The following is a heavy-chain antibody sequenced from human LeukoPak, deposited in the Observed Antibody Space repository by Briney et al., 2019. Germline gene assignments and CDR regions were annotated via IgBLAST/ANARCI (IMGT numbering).Heavy chain of an antibody. Sequence: PSETLSLTYTVSGASVSSSTYYWGWIRQPPGKGLEWIGTFYYSGSTYYNPSLESRVTISVDRSKNQFSLKLTSVTAADTAVYHCARHMGTEVTGTGGDAFDTWGQGTMVTVSS. CDR2: FYYSGST. D-gene: IGHD2-8*02. CDR3: ARHMGTEVTGTGGDAFDT. J-gene: IGHJ3*02. V-gene: IGHV4-39*01. CDR1: GASVSSSTYY.